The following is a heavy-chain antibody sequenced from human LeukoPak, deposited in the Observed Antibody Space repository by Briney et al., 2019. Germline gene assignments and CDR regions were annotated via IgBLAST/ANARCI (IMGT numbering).Heavy chain of an antibody. V-gene: IGHV3-9*01. Sequence: GRSLRLSCAASGFTFDDYAMHWVRQAPGKGLEWVSGISWNSGSIGYADSVKGRFTISRDNSKNTLYLQMNSLRAEDTAVYYCAKVSARSVILGYFDYWGQGTLVTVSS. CDR3: AKVSARSVILGYFDY. J-gene: IGHJ4*02. CDR1: GFTFDDYA. D-gene: IGHD6-6*01. CDR2: ISWNSGSI.